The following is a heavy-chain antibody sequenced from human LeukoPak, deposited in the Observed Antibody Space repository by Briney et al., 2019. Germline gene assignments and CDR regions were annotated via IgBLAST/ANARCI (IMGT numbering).Heavy chain of an antibody. Sequence: GGSLRLSCAASGFTFDDYAMHWVRQAPGKGLEWVSGISWNSGSIGYADSVKGRFTISRDNAKNSLYLQMNSLRAEDTALYYCAKDYYYDSSGYYYPHWGQGTLVTVSS. CDR1: GFTFDDYA. CDR3: AKDYYYDSSGYYYPH. J-gene: IGHJ4*02. D-gene: IGHD3-22*01. V-gene: IGHV3-9*01. CDR2: ISWNSGSI.